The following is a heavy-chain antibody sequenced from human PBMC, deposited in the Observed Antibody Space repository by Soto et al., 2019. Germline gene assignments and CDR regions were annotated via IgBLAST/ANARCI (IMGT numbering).Heavy chain of an antibody. Sequence: PGGSLRLSCAASGFTFSNAWLSWVRQAPGKGQERVGRIKSKTDGGTTDYAAPVKGRFTISRDDSKNTLYLQMKSLKTEDTAVYYCTTDPFVVVVPAALYNWFDPWGQGTLVTVSS. D-gene: IGHD2-2*01. CDR1: GFTFSNAW. J-gene: IGHJ5*02. V-gene: IGHV3-15*01. CDR2: IKSKTDGGTT. CDR3: TTDPFVVVVPAALYNWFDP.